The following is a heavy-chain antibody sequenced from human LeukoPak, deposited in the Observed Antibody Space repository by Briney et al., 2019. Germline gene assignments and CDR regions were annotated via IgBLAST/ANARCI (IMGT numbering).Heavy chain of an antibody. CDR3: ARDRPRYSSSWSLFYYYGMDV. Sequence: SETLSLTCTVSGGSISSYYWSWIRQPPGKGLEWIGYIYYSGSTNYNPSLKSRVTISVDTSKNQFSLKLSSVTAADTAVYYCARDRPRYSSSWSLFYYYGMDVWGQGTTVTVSS. CDR2: IYYSGST. V-gene: IGHV4-59*01. CDR1: GGSISSYY. J-gene: IGHJ6*02. D-gene: IGHD6-13*01.